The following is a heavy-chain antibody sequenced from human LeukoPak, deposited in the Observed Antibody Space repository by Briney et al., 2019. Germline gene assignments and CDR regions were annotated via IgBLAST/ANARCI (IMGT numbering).Heavy chain of an antibody. J-gene: IGHJ4*02. CDR2: IKPDGSST. D-gene: IGHD6-13*01. Sequence: PGGSLRLSCVASGFTFSSKWMHWVRQAPGKGLVWVSTIKPDGSSTTYADSVKGRFTISRDNAKNTLNLQMNSLRAEGTAVYYCESTIGAAATYWGQGILVTVSS. CDR1: GFTFSSKW. V-gene: IGHV3-74*01. CDR3: ESTIGAAATY.